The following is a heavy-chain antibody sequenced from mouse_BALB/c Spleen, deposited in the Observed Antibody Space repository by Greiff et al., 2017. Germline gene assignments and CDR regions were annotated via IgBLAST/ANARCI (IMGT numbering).Heavy chain of an antibody. CDR1: GYAFSSSW. J-gene: IGHJ2*01. CDR2: IYPGDGDT. D-gene: IGHD2-14*01. Sequence: QVHVKQSGPELVKPGASVKISCKASGYAFSSSWMNWVKQRPGQGLEWIGRIYPGDGDTNYNGKFKGKATLTADKSSSTAYMQLSSLTSVDSAVYFCAREVRWYFDYWGQGTTLTVSS. CDR3: AREVRWYFDY. V-gene: IGHV1-82*01.